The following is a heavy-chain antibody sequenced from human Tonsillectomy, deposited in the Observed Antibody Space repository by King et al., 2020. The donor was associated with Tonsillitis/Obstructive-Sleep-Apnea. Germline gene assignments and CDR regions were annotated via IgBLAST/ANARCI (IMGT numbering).Heavy chain of an antibody. CDR3: ARPHTAPDY. Sequence: VQLQQWGAGLLKPSETLSLTCAVYGGSFSGYYWSWIRQPPGKGLEWIWEINHSGSTNYNPSLKSRVTISVDTSKNQFSLKLSSVTAADTAVYYCARPHTAPDYWGQGTLVTVSS. CDR2: INHSGST. J-gene: IGHJ4*02. V-gene: IGHV4-34*01. D-gene: IGHD5-18*01. CDR1: GGSFSGYY.